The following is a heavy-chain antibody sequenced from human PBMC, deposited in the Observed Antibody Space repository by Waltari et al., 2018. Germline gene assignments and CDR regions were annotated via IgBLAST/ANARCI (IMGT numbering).Heavy chain of an antibody. CDR3: ARGGYFDWLLWGSLDY. V-gene: IGHV3-30-3*01. CDR2: ISDDGSNK. J-gene: IGHJ4*02. Sequence: QVQLVEPGGGVVQPGRSLRLSCAASGFTFSSYAMHWVHQAPGKGLEWVAVISDDGSNKYYADSVKGRFTISRDNSKNTLYLQMNSLRAEDTAVYYCARGGYFDWLLWGSLDYWGQGTLVTVSS. D-gene: IGHD3-9*01. CDR1: GFTFSSYA.